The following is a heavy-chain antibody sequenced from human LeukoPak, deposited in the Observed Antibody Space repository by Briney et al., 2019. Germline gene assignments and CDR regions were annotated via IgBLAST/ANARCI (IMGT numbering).Heavy chain of an antibody. CDR3: AKVSIGDYFDY. Sequence: AGSLRLSRAASGFTLSTYAMSWVRQAPRKGLEWVSAISGSGGSTYYADSVKGRFTISRDNSKNTLYLQMNSLRAEDTAVYYCAKVSIGDYFDYWGQGTLVTVSS. CDR2: ISGSGGST. CDR1: GFTLSTYA. V-gene: IGHV3-23*01. D-gene: IGHD4-17*01. J-gene: IGHJ4*02.